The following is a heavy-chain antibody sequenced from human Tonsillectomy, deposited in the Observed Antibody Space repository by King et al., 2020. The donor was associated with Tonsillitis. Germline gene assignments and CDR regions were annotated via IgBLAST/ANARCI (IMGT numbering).Heavy chain of an antibody. Sequence: VQLVESGGGLVQPGGSLRLSCAASGFTVSGNYMSWVRQPPGKGLEGVSVIYSGGNTYYADSVKGRFTIFRDSSKNTLYLQMNSLRAEDTALYYCARHSGYFDTNDAFDIWGQGTVVTVSS. J-gene: IGHJ3*02. CDR3: ARHSGYFDTNDAFDI. CDR2: IYSGGNT. CDR1: GFTVSGNY. D-gene: IGHD3-9*01. V-gene: IGHV3-66*04.